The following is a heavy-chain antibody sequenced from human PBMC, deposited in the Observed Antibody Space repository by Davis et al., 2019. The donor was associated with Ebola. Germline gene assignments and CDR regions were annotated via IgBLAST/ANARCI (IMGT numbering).Heavy chain of an antibody. V-gene: IGHV1-58*01. Sequence: SVKVSCKASGFTFTSSAVQWVRQARGQRLEWIGWIVVGSGSTNYAQKFQERVTITRDMSTSTAYMELSSLRSEDTAVYYCAAGGGAHDYGDYWGQGTLVTVSS. CDR2: IVVGSGST. D-gene: IGHD3-16*01. CDR1: GFTFTSSA. CDR3: AAGGGAHDYGDY. J-gene: IGHJ4*02.